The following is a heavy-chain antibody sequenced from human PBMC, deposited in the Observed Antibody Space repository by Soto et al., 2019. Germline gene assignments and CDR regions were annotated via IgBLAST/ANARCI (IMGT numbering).Heavy chain of an antibody. Sequence: QVQLVESGGGVVQPGGSLRLSCVASGFTFSTYAIHWVRQAPGKGLEWVALVSVDGSLEYYADSVKGRSTVSRDYSKSTLYFQMDSLRPDDTAFSYSGSRSVGGCYYFVRWGQGTLVIVSS. CDR1: GFTFSTYA. CDR3: GSRSVGGCYYFVR. V-gene: IGHV3-30*14. D-gene: IGHD3-16*01. J-gene: IGHJ4*02. CDR2: VSVDGSLE.